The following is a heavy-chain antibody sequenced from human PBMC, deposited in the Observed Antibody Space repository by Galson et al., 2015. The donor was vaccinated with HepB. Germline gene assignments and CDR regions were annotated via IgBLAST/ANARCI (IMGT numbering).Heavy chain of an antibody. CDR3: ARDRGYYDSSGYLDY. Sequence: SVKVSCKASGYTFTSYAMHWVRQAPGQRLEWMGWINAGNGNTKYSQKFQGRVTITRDTSASTAYMELSSLRSEDTAVYYCARDRGYYDSSGYLDYWGQGTLVTVSS. CDR2: INAGNGNT. J-gene: IGHJ4*02. D-gene: IGHD3-22*01. CDR1: GYTFTSYA. V-gene: IGHV1-3*01.